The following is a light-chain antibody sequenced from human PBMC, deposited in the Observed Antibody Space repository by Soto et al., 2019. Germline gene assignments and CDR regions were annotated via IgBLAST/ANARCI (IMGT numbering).Light chain of an antibody. CDR2: EVT. CDR1: SSDVGGYNY. V-gene: IGLV2-14*01. Sequence: SCTGTSSDVGGYNYVSWYQQHPGKAPKLMIYEVTNRPSGVSNRFSGSKSGNTASLTISGLQAEDEADYYCSSYTSSSTLLYVFGTGTKLTVL. J-gene: IGLJ1*01. CDR3: SSYTSSSTLLYV.